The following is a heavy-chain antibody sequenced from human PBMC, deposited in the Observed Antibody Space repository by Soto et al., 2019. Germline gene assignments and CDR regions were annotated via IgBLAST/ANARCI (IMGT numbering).Heavy chain of an antibody. D-gene: IGHD3-22*01. J-gene: IGHJ4*02. CDR2: ITPFNGNT. Sequence: SVKVSCKGSGNTVTYVYLHWVRQAPGQALEWMGWITPFNGNTTYAQKSQDRVTFTGDTSLTTAYMELSSLRSDDTSTFYCASGRYDASGYFDYWGQGTLVTVSS. V-gene: IGHV1-45*02. CDR3: ASGRYDASGYFDY. CDR1: GNTVTYVY.